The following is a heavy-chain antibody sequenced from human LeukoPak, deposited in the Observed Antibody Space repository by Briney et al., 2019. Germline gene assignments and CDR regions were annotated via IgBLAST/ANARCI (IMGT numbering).Heavy chain of an antibody. CDR3: ARDRLEPWLVRGYWFDP. Sequence: PGRSLRLSCAASGFTFDDYAMHWVRQAPGKGLEWVSGISWNSGSIGYADSVKGRFTISRDNAKNSLYLQMNSLRAEDTAVYYCARDRLEPWLVRGYWFDPRGQGTLVTVSS. CDR1: GFTFDDYA. CDR2: ISWNSGSI. D-gene: IGHD6-19*01. V-gene: IGHV3-9*01. J-gene: IGHJ5*02.